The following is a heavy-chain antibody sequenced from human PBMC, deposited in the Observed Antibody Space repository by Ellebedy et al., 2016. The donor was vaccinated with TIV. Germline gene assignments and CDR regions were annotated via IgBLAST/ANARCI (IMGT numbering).Heavy chain of an antibody. J-gene: IGHJ4*02. CDR2: IKQDGSEK. D-gene: IGHD6-13*01. Sequence: PGGSLRLSCAASGFTFSSYWMSWVRQAPGKGLEWVANIKQDGSEKDCVDSVKGRFTISRDNAKNSLYLQMNSLRAEDTAVYFCARDLSGSLGRAAAGMGYFDYWGQGTLVTVSS. CDR1: GFTFSSYW. CDR3: ARDLSGSLGRAAAGMGYFDY. V-gene: IGHV3-7*01.